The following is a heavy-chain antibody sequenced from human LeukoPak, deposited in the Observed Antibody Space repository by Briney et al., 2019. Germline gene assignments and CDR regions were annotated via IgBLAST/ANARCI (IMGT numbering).Heavy chain of an antibody. J-gene: IGHJ6*04. CDR1: GYSISSGYY. CDR3: ARAPGYCSSTSCYLTYYYYGMDV. CDR2: IYHSGST. Sequence: SETLSLTCAVSGYSISSGYYWGWIRQPPGKGLEWIGRIYHSGSTYYNPSLKSRVTISVDTSKNQFSLKLSSVTAADTAVYYCARAPGYCSSTSCYLTYYYYGMDVWGKGTTVTVSS. D-gene: IGHD2-2*01. V-gene: IGHV4-38-2*01.